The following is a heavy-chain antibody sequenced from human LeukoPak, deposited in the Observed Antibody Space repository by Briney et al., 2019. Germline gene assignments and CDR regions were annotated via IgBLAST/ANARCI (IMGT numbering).Heavy chain of an antibody. CDR3: AREEGSGSYYHNRFDP. J-gene: IGHJ5*02. CDR1: GDSVSINSVA. Sequence: SQTLSLTCAISGDSVSINSVAWNWIRQSPSRGLEWLGRTYYRSKWYNDYAVSVKSRITINPDTSKNQFSLQLNSVTPEDTAVYYCAREEGSGSYYHNRFDPWGQGTLVTVSS. CDR2: TYYRSKWYN. V-gene: IGHV6-1*01. D-gene: IGHD3-10*01.